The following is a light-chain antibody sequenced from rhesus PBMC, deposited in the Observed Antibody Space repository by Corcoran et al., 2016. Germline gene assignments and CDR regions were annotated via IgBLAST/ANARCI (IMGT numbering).Light chain of an antibody. Sequence: DIQMTQSPSALSASGGDRVTISCWASQNINSKLAWYQQKQGKAPKLLIYEASSMQTGIPSRFSGSGYGTDFTLTISSLQPEDSASYYCQHYYDNPYSFGQGSKVDIK. CDR2: EAS. V-gene: IGKV1S8*01. CDR3: QHYYDNPYS. J-gene: IGKJ2*01. CDR1: QNINSK.